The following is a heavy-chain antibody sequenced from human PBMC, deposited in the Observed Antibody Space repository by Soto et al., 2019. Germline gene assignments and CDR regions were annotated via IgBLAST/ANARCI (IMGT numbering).Heavy chain of an antibody. CDR1: GGSVSSGSYY. CDR2: IYYSGST. V-gene: IGHV4-61*01. CDR3: ARTGIAVADSYYYYGMDV. J-gene: IGHJ6*02. Sequence: SETLSLTCTVSGGSVSSGSYYWSWIRQPPGKGLEWIGYIYYSGSTNYNPSLKSRVTISVDTSKNQFFLKLSSVTAADTAVYYCARTGIAVADSYYYYGMDVWGQGTTVTVSS. D-gene: IGHD6-19*01.